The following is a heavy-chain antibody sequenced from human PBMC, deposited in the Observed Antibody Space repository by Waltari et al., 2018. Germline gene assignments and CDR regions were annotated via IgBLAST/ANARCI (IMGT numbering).Heavy chain of an antibody. J-gene: IGHJ4*02. CDR2: IFYSGAT. CDR3: ARQTGSGKYYYFDH. D-gene: IGHD3-10*01. CDR1: GDSIRSDDYF. V-gene: IGHV4-30-4*01. Sequence: QVQLQESGPGLVKPSQTLSLICTVSGDSIRSDDYFWSWIRQPPGKGLEWLGYIFYSGATYYNPSLKSRLSMSIDTSKNQFSLRLTSVTAADTAVYYCARQTGSGKYYYFDHWGQGTLVTVSS.